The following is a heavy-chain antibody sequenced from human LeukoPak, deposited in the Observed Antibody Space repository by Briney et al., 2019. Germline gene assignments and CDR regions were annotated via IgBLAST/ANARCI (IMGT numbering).Heavy chain of an antibody. Sequence: SGTLSLTCTVSGGSISSYYWSWIRQPPGKGLEWIGYIYYSGSTNYNPSLKSRVTISVDTSKNQFSLKLTSVTAADTAVYYCARAHSTYYYYMDVWGKGTPVTISS. CDR1: GGSISSYY. CDR2: IYYSGST. J-gene: IGHJ6*03. D-gene: IGHD4-11*01. V-gene: IGHV4-59*01. CDR3: ARAHSTYYYYMDV.